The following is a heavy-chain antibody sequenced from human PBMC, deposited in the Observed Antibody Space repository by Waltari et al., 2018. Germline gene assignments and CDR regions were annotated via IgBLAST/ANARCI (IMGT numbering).Heavy chain of an antibody. CDR3: ARGHGYLDWFDP. J-gene: IGHJ5*02. Sequence: QVQLQQWGAGLLKPSETLSLTCAVYGGSFSGYYWSWIRQPPGKGLEWIGEINHSGSTNYNPSLNSRVTISVDTSKNQFSLKLSSVTAADTAVYYCARGHGYLDWFDPWGQGTLVTVSS. D-gene: IGHD6-13*01. CDR1: GGSFSGYY. CDR2: INHSGST. V-gene: IGHV4-34*01.